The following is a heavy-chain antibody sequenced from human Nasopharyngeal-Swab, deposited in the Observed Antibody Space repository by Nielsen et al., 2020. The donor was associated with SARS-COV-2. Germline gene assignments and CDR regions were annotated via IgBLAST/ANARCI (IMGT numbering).Heavy chain of an antibody. CDR2: ISNSGVNT. CDR3: AKCQNWNDREPFDY. CDR1: GFIFSTYV. V-gene: IGHV3-23*01. D-gene: IGHD1-1*01. J-gene: IGHJ4*02. Sequence: GESLKISCAASGFIFSTYVMTWVRQAPGKGLEWVSGISNSGVNTFYANSVKGRFTISRDNSNNILYLQLSSLRAEDTAVYYCAKCQNWNDREPFDYWSQGTLVTVSS.